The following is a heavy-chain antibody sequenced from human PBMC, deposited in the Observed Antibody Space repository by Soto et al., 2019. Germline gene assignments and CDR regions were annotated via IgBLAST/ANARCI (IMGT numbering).Heavy chain of an antibody. CDR2: INAGNGDT. CDR1: GYIFSYYA. Sequence: QVQLVQSGAEVKKPGASVKVSCKASGYIFSYYAIHWVRQAPGQRLEWMGWINAGNGDTKYSQKFQGRVTITRDTSASTAYMELSSLTSEDTAVHHSSRAPRLQGYYYYCMDVWGQGTMVTVSS. J-gene: IGHJ6*02. CDR3: SRAPRLQGYYYYCMDV. V-gene: IGHV1-3*01.